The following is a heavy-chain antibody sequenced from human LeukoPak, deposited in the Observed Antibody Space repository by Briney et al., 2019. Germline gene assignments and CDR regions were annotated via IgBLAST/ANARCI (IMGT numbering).Heavy chain of an antibody. J-gene: IGHJ5*02. CDR3: ARVGYSSGWYGWFDP. D-gene: IGHD6-19*01. CDR2: ISGSGGST. V-gene: IGHV3-23*01. Sequence: GGSLRLSCAASGFTFRTYAMSWVRQAPGKGLGWVSGISGSGGSTHYADSAKGRFTISRDNAKNSLFLQMNSLRAEDTAVYYCARVGYSSGWYGWFDPWGQGTLVTVSS. CDR1: GFTFRTYA.